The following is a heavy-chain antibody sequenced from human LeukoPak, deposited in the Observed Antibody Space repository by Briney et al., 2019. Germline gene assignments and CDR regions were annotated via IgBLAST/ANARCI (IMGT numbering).Heavy chain of an antibody. CDR3: ARSEDGDSSGYYYGGPFDY. Sequence: SVKVSCKASGGTFSSYAISWVRQAPGQGLEWMGGIIPIFGTANYAQKFQGRVTITADKSTSTAYMELSSLRSEDTAVYYCARSEDGDSSGYYYGGPFDYWGQGTLVTVSS. CDR2: IIPIFGTA. J-gene: IGHJ4*02. CDR1: GGTFSSYA. V-gene: IGHV1-69*06. D-gene: IGHD3-22*01.